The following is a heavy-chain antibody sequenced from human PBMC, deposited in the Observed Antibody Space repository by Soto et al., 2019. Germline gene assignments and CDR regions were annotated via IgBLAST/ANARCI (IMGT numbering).Heavy chain of an antibody. CDR2: IYYSGST. J-gene: IGHJ6*03. Sequence: SETLSLTCTVSGGSISSGSYYWGWIRQPPGKGLEWIGSIYYSGSTYYNPSLKSRVAISVDTSKNQFSLKLSSVTAADTAVYYCARHRASQYYYYYYYMDGWGKGTTVTVSS. V-gene: IGHV4-39*01. D-gene: IGHD1-26*01. CDR3: ARHRASQYYYYYYYMDG. CDR1: GGSISSGSYY.